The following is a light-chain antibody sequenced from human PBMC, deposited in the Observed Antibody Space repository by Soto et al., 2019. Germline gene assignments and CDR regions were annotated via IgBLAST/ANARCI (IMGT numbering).Light chain of an antibody. V-gene: IGKV1-39*01. CDR1: QNIRDY. CDR3: QQTYISPPT. J-gene: IGKJ4*01. Sequence: DIQMTQSPSSLSASVGDRVTITCRASQNIRDYLNWYQQKPGKPPKLLIYGASTLQSGAPSRFSGGGFGSDFTLIISSLQPEDFASYYCQQTYISPPTFVGETKVEIK. CDR2: GAS.